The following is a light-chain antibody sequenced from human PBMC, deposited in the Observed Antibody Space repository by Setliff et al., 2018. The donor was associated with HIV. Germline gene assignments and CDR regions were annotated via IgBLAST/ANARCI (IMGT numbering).Light chain of an antibody. CDR3: SSYTNISTYI. Sequence: QSALTQPASVSGSPGQSITISCTGTSSDVGGYNYVSWYQQHPGKAPKLVIYEVSHRPSGVSNRLSGSKSGNTASLIISGLQAEDEADYYCSSYTNISTYIFGSGTKVTVL. CDR2: EVS. CDR1: SSDVGGYNY. J-gene: IGLJ1*01. V-gene: IGLV2-14*01.